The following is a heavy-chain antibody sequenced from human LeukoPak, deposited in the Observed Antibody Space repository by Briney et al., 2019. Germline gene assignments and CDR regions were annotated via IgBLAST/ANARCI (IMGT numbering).Heavy chain of an antibody. CDR3: TRVGYIDEGIDY. CDR2: IKPDGTEI. J-gene: IGHJ4*02. Sequence: GGSLRLSCTASGFTFSDYWIYWIRQAPGKGLERVATIKPDGTEIYYGDSVKGRFTISRYNAKNSLYLQMNSLRAEDTAIYYCTRVGYIDEGIDYWGQGTLVTVSS. V-gene: IGHV3-7*04. D-gene: IGHD5-24*01. CDR1: GFTFSDYW.